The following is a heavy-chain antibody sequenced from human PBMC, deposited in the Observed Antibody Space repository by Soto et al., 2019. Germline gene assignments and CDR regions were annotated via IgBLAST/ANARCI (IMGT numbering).Heavy chain of an antibody. CDR2: IYNSGST. CDR1: GGSVSSGRYY. V-gene: IGHV4-61*01. J-gene: IGHJ6*02. D-gene: IGHD5-18*01. Sequence: QVQLQESGPGLVKPSETLSLTCTVSGGSVSSGRYYWSWVRQPPGKGLEWIGCIYNSGSTDYNPSLQSPVTLSVDTSKKQFSLRLSSVTAADTAVYYCARPDTGIVPSIAGMDVWGQGTTVTVSS. CDR3: ARPDTGIVPSIAGMDV.